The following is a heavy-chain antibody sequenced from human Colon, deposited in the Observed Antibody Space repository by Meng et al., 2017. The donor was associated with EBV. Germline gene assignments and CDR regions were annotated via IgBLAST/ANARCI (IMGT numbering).Heavy chain of an antibody. CDR3: ARVSGRSFDP. J-gene: IGHJ5*02. CDR1: GDSVATGRYY. D-gene: IGHD3-10*01. CDR2: IYYIGGT. V-gene: IGHV4-61*01. Sequence: QVQLQESGPGFVKPSETLSLTCTVSGDSVATGRYYWSWIRQPPGKGLEWIAYIYYIGGTNYNPSLKSRLAISLDTSKNQFSLSLRSVTAADTAVYYCARVSGRSFDPWGQGTLVTVSS.